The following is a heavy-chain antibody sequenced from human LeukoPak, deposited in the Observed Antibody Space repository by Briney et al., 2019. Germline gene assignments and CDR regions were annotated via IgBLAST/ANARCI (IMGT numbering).Heavy chain of an antibody. Sequence: SETLSLTCTVSGGSISSYYWSWIRQPPGKGLEWIGYIYYSGSTNSDPSLKSRVTMSLDTSKNQFSLKLSSVTAADTAVYYCARGRTGDSPSHYYYYMDVWGKGTTVTVSS. J-gene: IGHJ6*03. D-gene: IGHD7-27*01. CDR3: ARGRTGDSPSHYYYYMDV. CDR2: IYYSGST. V-gene: IGHV4-59*01. CDR1: GGSISSYY.